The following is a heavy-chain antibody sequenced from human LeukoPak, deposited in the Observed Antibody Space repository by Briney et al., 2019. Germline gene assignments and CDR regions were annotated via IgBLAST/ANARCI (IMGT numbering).Heavy chain of an antibody. CDR2: IYYSGST. V-gene: IGHV4-31*03. CDR1: GGSISSGGYY. D-gene: IGHD3-10*01. Sequence: SETLSLTCTVSGGSISSGGYYWSWIRQHPGKGLEWIGYIYYSGSTYYNPSLKSRVTISVDTSKNQFSLKLSSVTAADTAVYYCARDRIGYYYGSGSPRGYYYYYGMDVWGQGTTVTVSS. CDR3: ARDRIGYYYGSGSPRGYYYYYGMDV. J-gene: IGHJ6*02.